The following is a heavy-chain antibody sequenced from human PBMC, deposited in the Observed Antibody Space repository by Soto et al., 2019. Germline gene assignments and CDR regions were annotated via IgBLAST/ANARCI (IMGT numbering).Heavy chain of an antibody. CDR3: ARDKITYYDFWSGYQKGYYFDY. V-gene: IGHV1-18*04. D-gene: IGHD3-3*01. Sequence: ASVKVSCKASGYTFTIYGISCVLQSPVQWLDWMGWISAYNGNTNYAQKLQGRVTMTTDTSTSTAYMELRSLRSDDTAVYYCARDKITYYDFWSGYQKGYYFDYWGQGTLVTVSS. CDR2: ISAYNGNT. J-gene: IGHJ4*02. CDR1: GYTFTIYG.